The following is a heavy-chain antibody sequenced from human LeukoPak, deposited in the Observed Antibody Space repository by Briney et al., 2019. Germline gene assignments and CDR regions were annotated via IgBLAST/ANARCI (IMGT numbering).Heavy chain of an antibody. Sequence: SVKVSCKASGGTFNSVALSWVRLAPGQGLEWMGGIIPIFGTANYAQRFRGRVTITSDESTSTAYMEINSLTSDDTAVYYCARLSDPSKSPGPLDVWGKGTTVTVSS. J-gene: IGHJ6*04. D-gene: IGHD4-11*01. CDR3: ARLSDPSKSPGPLDV. V-gene: IGHV1-69*13. CDR2: IIPIFGTA. CDR1: GGTFNSVA.